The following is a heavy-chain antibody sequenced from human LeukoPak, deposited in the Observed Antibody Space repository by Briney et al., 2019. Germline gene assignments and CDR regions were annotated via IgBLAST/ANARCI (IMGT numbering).Heavy chain of an antibody. CDR2: IIPIFGTA. Sequence: SVKVSCKASGGTFSSYAISWVRPAPGQGLEWMGGIIPIFGTANYAQKFQGRVTITADESTSTAYMELSSLRSEDTAVYYCARAYCGGDCYPVTYYYYYMDVWGKGTTVTVSS. CDR3: ARAYCGGDCYPVTYYYYYMDV. CDR1: GGTFSSYA. J-gene: IGHJ6*03. D-gene: IGHD2-21*01. V-gene: IGHV1-69*01.